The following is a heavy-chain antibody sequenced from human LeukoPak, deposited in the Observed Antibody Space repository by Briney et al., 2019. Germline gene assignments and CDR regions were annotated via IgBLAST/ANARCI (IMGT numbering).Heavy chain of an antibody. J-gene: IGHJ6*03. CDR1: GFTFSSYG. Sequence: GGSLRLSCAASGFTFSSYGMHWVRQAPGKGLEWVAFIRYDGSNKYYADSVKGRFTISRDNSKNTLYLQMNSLRAEDTAVYYCARSRVLRNYYYYYMDVWGKGTTVTVSS. V-gene: IGHV3-30*02. D-gene: IGHD2/OR15-2a*01. CDR2: IRYDGSNK. CDR3: ARSRVLRNYYYYYMDV.